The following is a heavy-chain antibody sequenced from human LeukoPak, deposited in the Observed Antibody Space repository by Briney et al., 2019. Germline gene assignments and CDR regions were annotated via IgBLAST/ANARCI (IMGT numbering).Heavy chain of an antibody. J-gene: IGHJ4*02. V-gene: IGHV3-30-3*01. CDR1: GFTFSSYA. CDR3: ARVAQGRYGRFDY. CDR2: ISYDGSNK. D-gene: IGHD5-18*01. Sequence: GRSLRLSCAASGFTFSSYAMHWVRQAPGKGLEWVAVISYDGSNKYYADSVKGRFTISRDNSKNTLYLQINSLRAEDTAVYYCARVAQGRYGRFDYWGQGTLVTVSS.